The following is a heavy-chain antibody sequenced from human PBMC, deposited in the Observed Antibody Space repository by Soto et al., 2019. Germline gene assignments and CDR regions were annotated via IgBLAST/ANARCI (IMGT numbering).Heavy chain of an antibody. V-gene: IGHV1-18*01. D-gene: IGHD6-13*01. CDR1: GYTFTSYG. CDR3: ARRTTAADDGFDY. J-gene: IGHJ4*02. CDR2: ISAYNGNT. Sequence: ASVKVSCKASGYTFTSYGISWVRQAPGQGLEWMGWISAYNGNTNYAQKLQGRVTMTTDTSTSTDYMELRSLRSDDTAVYYCARRTTAADDGFDYWGQGTLVTVSS.